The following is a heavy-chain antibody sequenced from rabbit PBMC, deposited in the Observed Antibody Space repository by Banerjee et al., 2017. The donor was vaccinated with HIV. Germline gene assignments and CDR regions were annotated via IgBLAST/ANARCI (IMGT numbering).Heavy chain of an antibody. CDR1: GIDFSNYYY. CDR2: TYIGTAGS. V-gene: IGHV1S45*01. D-gene: IGHD8-1*01. CDR3: ARAGSSDVSYFDL. Sequence: QQQLEESGGGLVKPGGTLTLTCKASGIDFSNYYYMCWVPQAPGKGLDLIACTYIGTAGSNYASWAKGRFTISETSSTTMTLQMTSLTGADTATYFCARAGSSDVSYFDLWGPGTLVTVS. J-gene: IGHJ4*01.